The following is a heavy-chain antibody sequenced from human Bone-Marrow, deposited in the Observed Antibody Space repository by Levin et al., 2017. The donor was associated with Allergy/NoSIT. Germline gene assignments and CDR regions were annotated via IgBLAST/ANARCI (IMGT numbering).Heavy chain of an antibody. Sequence: GESLKISCKASGYTFTSYGISWVRQAPGQGLEWMGWISAYNGNTNYAQKLQGRVTMTTDTSTSTAYMELRSLRSDDTAVYYCAREACSSTSCAPYRMDVWGQGTTVTVSS. CDR2: ISAYNGNT. J-gene: IGHJ6*02. V-gene: IGHV1-18*01. D-gene: IGHD2-2*01. CDR1: GYTFTSYG. CDR3: AREACSSTSCAPYRMDV.